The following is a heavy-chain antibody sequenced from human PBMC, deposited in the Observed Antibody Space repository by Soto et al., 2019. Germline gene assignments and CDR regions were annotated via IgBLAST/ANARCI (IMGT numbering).Heavy chain of an antibody. V-gene: IGHV3-49*03. J-gene: IGHJ4*02. D-gene: IGHD1-26*01. Sequence: EVQLVESGGGLVQPGRSLRLSCAASGFTFGDALMTWFRQAPGKGLEWVGFIRGNAYGGTAEYAASVQGRFTISRDDSKGIAYLKMHSMKTDATAVYYCARGELYWGQGTLVTVSS. CDR1: GFTFGDAL. CDR3: ARGELY. CDR2: IRGNAYGGTA.